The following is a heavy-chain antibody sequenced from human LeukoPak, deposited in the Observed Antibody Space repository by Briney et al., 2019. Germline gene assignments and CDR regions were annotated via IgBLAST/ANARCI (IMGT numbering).Heavy chain of an antibody. Sequence: SETLSLTCTVSGGSISNYYWSWIRQPAGKGLEWIGRKYARGDSNYNPPLQSRVTISVDTSKNQFSLKLSSVTAADTAVYYCARVRSNSYYFDYWGQGTLVTVSS. J-gene: IGHJ4*02. CDR2: KYARGDS. CDR1: GGSISNYY. D-gene: IGHD3-10*01. V-gene: IGHV4-4*07. CDR3: ARVRSNSYYFDY.